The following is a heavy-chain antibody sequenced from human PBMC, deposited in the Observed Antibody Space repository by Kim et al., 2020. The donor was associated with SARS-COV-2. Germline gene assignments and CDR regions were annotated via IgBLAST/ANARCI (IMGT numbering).Heavy chain of an antibody. J-gene: IGHJ4*02. V-gene: IGHV3-30*04. CDR2: ISYDGSNK. Sequence: GGSLRLSCAASGFTFSSYAMHWVRQAPGKGLEWVAVISYDGSNKYYADSVKGRFTISRDNSKNTLYLQMNSLRAEDTAVYYCARDMPHDYDILTGYSGLDYWGQGTLVTVSS. CDR1: GFTFSSYA. CDR3: ARDMPHDYDILTGYSGLDY. D-gene: IGHD3-9*01.